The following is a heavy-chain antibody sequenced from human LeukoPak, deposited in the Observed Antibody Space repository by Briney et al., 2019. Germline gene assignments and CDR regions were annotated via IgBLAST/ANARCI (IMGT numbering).Heavy chain of an antibody. Sequence: GGSLRLSCAASGFTFDDYAMHWVRQAPGKGLEWVSAISGSGGSTYYADSVKGRFTISRDNSKNTLYLQMNSLRAEDTAVYYCAKESQEAYLLLWGQGTMVTVSS. CDR1: GFTFDDYA. CDR2: ISGSGGST. J-gene: IGHJ3*01. D-gene: IGHD2-21*01. CDR3: AKESQEAYLLL. V-gene: IGHV3-23*01.